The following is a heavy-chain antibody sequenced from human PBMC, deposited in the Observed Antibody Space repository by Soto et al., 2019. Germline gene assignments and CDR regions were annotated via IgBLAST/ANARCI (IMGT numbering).Heavy chain of an antibody. Sequence: SVKVSCKASGGXFSSXXXSWVRQAPGQGLEWMGGIIPIFGTANYAQKFQGRVTITADESTSTAYMELSSLRSEDTAVYYCARDRRDYSSGYSRGFQHWG. CDR1: GGXFSSXX. CDR3: ARDRRDYSSGYSRGFQH. V-gene: IGHV1-69*13. D-gene: IGHD3-22*01. CDR2: IIPIFGTA. J-gene: IGHJ1*01.